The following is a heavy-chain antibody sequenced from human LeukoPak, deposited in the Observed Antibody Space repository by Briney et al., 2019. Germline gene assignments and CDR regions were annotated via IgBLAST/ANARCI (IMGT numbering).Heavy chain of an antibody. CDR3: ARDFRGSVDAFDI. V-gene: IGHV4-39*07. J-gene: IGHJ3*02. Sequence: PSGTLSFTCTVSGGSISGSSYYWGWIRQPPGKGLEWIGSIFYSGSTNYNPSLKSRVSISVDTSKNQFSLKLSSVTAADTAVYYCARDFRGSVDAFDIWGQGTMVAVSS. CDR1: GGSISGSSYY. CDR2: IFYSGST.